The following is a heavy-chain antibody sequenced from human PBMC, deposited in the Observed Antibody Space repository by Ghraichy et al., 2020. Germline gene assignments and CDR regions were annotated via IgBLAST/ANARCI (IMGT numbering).Heavy chain of an antibody. D-gene: IGHD2-8*01. V-gene: IGHV3-23*01. CDR1: GFTFSSYA. Sequence: GGSLRLTCAASGFTFSSYAMSWVRQAPGKGLEWVSAISGSGGSTYYADSVKGRFTISRDNSKNTLYLQMNSLRAEDTAVYYCAKDVWSSNQGDYWGQGTLVTVSS. CDR3: AKDVWSSNQGDY. J-gene: IGHJ4*02. CDR2: ISGSGGST.